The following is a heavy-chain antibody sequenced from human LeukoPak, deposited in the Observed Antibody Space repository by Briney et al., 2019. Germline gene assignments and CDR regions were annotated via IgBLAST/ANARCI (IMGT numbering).Heavy chain of an antibody. J-gene: IGHJ4*02. V-gene: IGHV3-30*02. CDR3: AKESQDITGSYPNDY. Sequence: GGSLRLSCAASGFTFSNYGMHWVRQAPGKGLEWVAFIPYDGSNKYYADSVKGRFTISRDNSKNTLYVQMNSLRAEDTAVYYCAKESQDITGSYPNDYWGQGTLVTVSS. CDR2: IPYDGSNK. D-gene: IGHD1-26*01. CDR1: GFTFSNYG.